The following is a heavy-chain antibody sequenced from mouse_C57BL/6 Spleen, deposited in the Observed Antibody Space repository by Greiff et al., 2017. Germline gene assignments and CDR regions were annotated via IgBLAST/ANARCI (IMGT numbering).Heavy chain of an antibody. Sequence: VQLQQSGAELVMPGASVKLSCKASGYTFTSYWMHWVKQRPGQGLEWIGEIDPSDGYTNYNQKFKGKSTLTVDKSSSTAYMQLSSLTSEDSAVYYCGRGDYGPYGFAYWGQGTLVTVSA. CDR3: GRGDYGPYGFAY. D-gene: IGHD1-1*02. J-gene: IGHJ3*01. V-gene: IGHV1-69*01. CDR1: GYTFTSYW. CDR2: IDPSDGYT.